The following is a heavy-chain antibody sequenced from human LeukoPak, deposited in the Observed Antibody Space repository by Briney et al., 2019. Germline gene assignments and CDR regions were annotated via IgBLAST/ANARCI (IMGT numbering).Heavy chain of an antibody. CDR3: ARDYGIVVAPNYYYYYGMDV. Sequence: GASVKVSCKASGGTFSSYAISWVRQAPGQGLEWMGGIIPIFGTANYAQKFQGRVTITADESTSTAYMELSSLRSEDAAVYYCARDYGIVVAPNYYYYYGMDVWGQGTTVTVSS. CDR1: GGTFSSYA. D-gene: IGHD3-22*01. V-gene: IGHV1-69*13. CDR2: IIPIFGTA. J-gene: IGHJ6*02.